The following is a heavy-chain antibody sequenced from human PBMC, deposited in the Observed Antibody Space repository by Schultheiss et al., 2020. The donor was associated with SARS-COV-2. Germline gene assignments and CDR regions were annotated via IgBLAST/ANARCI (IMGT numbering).Heavy chain of an antibody. CDR3: ASTGDYGRYFDL. D-gene: IGHD4-17*01. V-gene: IGHV4-4*07. J-gene: IGHJ2*01. Sequence: SETLSLTCTVSCGSISSYYWSWIRQPAGKGLEWIGRIYTSGSTNYNPSLKSRVTMSVDTSKNQFSLKLSSVTAADTAVYYCASTGDYGRYFDLWGRGTLVTVSS. CDR1: CGSISSYY. CDR2: IYTSGST.